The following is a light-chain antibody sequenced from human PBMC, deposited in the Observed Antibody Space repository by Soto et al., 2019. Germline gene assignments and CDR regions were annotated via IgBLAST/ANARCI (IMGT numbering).Light chain of an antibody. CDR3: QQSYRTPPWT. CDR1: QSISSY. CDR2: AAS. V-gene: IGKV1-39*01. J-gene: IGKJ1*01. Sequence: DIQLTQSPSTLSTSLGDRLPISCRASQSISSYLNWYQQKPGKAPKLLIYAASSLQSGVPSRFSRSGSRTDLTLTISSLQTEDFANYYCQQSYRTPPWTFGQGTNVDIK.